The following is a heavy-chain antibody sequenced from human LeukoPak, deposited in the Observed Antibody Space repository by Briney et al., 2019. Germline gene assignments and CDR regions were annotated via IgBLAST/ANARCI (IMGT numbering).Heavy chain of an antibody. V-gene: IGHV3-9*01. CDR2: ISWNSGSI. CDR1: GFTFSTHS. J-gene: IGHJ3*02. Sequence: GGSLRLSCAVSGFTFSTHSINWVRQAPGKGLEWVSGISWNSGSIGYADSVKGRFTISRDNAKNSLYLQMNSLRAEDAALYYCAKDRAAAGMDDAFDIWGQGTMVTVSS. CDR3: AKDRAAAGMDDAFDI. D-gene: IGHD6-13*01.